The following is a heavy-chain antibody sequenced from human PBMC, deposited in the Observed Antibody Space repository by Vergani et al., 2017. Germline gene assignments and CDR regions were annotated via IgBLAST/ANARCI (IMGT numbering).Heavy chain of an antibody. V-gene: IGHV4-39*07. CDR2: IYTSGST. J-gene: IGHJ4*02. D-gene: IGHD3-22*01. CDR1: GGSISSSSYY. Sequence: QLQLQESGPGLVKPSETLSLTCTVSGGSISSSSYYWGWIRQPPGKGLEWIGRIYTSGSTNYNPSLKSRVTISVDTSKNQFSLKLSSVTAADTAVYYCARGWLYYYDSSGYYLPDYWGQGTLVTVSS. CDR3: ARGWLYYYDSSGYYLPDY.